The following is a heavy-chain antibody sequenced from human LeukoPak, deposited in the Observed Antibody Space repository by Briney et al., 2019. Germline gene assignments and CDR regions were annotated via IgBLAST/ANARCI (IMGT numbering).Heavy chain of an antibody. V-gene: IGHV1-24*01. Sequence: ASVKVSCKVSGYTLTELSMHWVRQAPGKGLEWMGGFDPEDGETIYAQKFQGRVTMTEDTSTDTAYMELSSLRSEDTAVYYCATDLYYDSSRIFDLSGRGTLVTVSS. J-gene: IGHJ2*01. CDR2: FDPEDGET. CDR3: ATDLYYDSSRIFDL. CDR1: GYTLTELS. D-gene: IGHD3-22*01.